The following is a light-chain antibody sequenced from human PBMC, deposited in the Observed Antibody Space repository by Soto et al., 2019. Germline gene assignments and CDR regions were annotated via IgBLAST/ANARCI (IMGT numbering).Light chain of an antibody. CDR3: QQRSNWPLSIT. V-gene: IGKV3-11*01. CDR2: GAS. CDR1: QGVSNNY. Sequence: EILFTQSPGTLSLCPCERATISWRASQGVSNNYLAWYQQKPGQAPRLLIYGASNRATGIPARFSGSGSVTDFTLTISRLEPEHFAVYYCQQRSNWPLSITFGQGTRLEIK. J-gene: IGKJ5*01.